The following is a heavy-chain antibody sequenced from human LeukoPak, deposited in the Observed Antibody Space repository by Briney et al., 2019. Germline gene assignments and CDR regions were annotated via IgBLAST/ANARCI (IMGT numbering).Heavy chain of an antibody. CDR3: ARGGPYSSSWLNH. V-gene: IGHV1-69*05. J-gene: IGHJ5*02. D-gene: IGHD6-13*01. CDR1: GGTFSSYA. Sequence: ASVKVSCKASGGTFSSYAISWVRQAPGQGLEWMGGIIPIFGTANYAQKFQGRVTITTDESTSTAYMELSSLRSEDTAVYYCARGGPYSSSWLNHWGQGTLVTVSS. CDR2: IIPIFGTA.